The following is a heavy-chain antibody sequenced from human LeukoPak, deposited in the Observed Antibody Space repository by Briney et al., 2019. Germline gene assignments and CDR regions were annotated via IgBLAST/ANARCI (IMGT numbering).Heavy chain of an antibody. J-gene: IGHJ4*02. CDR2: ISSSSSYI. CDR1: GFTFSSYS. D-gene: IGHD2-21*02. CDR3: ARDPIQYCGGDCYPGHFDY. V-gene: IGHV3-21*01. Sequence: GGSLRLSCAASGFTFSSYSMNWVRQAPGKGLEWVSSISSSSSYIYYADSVKGRFTISRDNAKNSLYLQMNSLRAEDTAVYYCARDPIQYCGGDCYPGHFDYWGQGTLVTVSS.